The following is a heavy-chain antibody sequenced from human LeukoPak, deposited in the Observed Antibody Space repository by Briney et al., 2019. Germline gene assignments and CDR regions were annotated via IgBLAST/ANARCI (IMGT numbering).Heavy chain of an antibody. D-gene: IGHD3-3*01. CDR1: GFTFSSYS. CDR3: ARLLYNFGAYMDV. J-gene: IGHJ6*03. Sequence: GGSLRLSCAASGFTFSSYSMNWLRQAPGKGLEWVSSISSSSSSIYYADSVKGRFTISRDNAKTSLHLQMSSLRAEDTAVYYCARLLYNFGAYMDVWGKGTTVTVSS. V-gene: IGHV3-21*01. CDR2: ISSSSSSI.